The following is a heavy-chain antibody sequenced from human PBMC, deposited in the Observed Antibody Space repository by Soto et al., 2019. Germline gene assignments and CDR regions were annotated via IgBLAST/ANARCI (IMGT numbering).Heavy chain of an antibody. D-gene: IGHD6-13*01. V-gene: IGHV4-30-4*01. Sequence: SETLSLTCTVSGGSISSDDYYWSWIRQPPGKGLELFVYIYYSGYTFDNPSLTSRVTLSVDTSKNQFSLKLTSVTAADTAVYYCARVGAGAAAGTGYYYGMDVWGQGTTVT. J-gene: IGHJ6*02. CDR1: GGSISSDDYY. CDR3: ARVGAGAAAGTGYYYGMDV. CDR2: IYYSGYT.